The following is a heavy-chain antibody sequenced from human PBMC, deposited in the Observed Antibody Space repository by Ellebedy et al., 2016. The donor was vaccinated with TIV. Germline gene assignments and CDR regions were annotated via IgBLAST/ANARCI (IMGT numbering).Heavy chain of an antibody. CDR1: GFTFSTFG. D-gene: IGHD5-12*01. CDR2: IRYDGSNR. Sequence: GESLKISCAASGFTFSTFGMHWVRQAPGKGLEWVAFIRYDGSNRYYADSVKGRFTISRDNSKHTLYLQMNSLRPDDTAVYYCAKRDSGYDFYYGMDVWGQGTTVTVSS. CDR3: AKRDSGYDFYYGMDV. V-gene: IGHV3-30*02. J-gene: IGHJ6*02.